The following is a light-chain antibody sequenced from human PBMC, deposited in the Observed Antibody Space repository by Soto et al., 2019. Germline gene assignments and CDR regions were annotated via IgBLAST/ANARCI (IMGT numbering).Light chain of an antibody. V-gene: IGLV2-14*01. Sequence: QSVLTQPASVSGSPGQSITISCSGTRSDIGSYNYVAWYQQFPGKTPKILIYGVSNRPSGVSSRFSGSKSGNTASLTISGLQAEDEADYYCSSYTDKTYIFGSGTKVTLL. CDR3: SSYTDKTYI. CDR1: RSDIGSYNY. J-gene: IGLJ1*01. CDR2: GVS.